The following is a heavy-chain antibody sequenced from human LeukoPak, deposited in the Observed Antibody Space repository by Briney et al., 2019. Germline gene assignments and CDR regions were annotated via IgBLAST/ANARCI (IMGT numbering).Heavy chain of an antibody. CDR3: AKVNYDYVWGSYGYNWFDP. CDR2: ISSSGGST. Sequence: GGSPRLSCAASGFTFSSYAMSWVRQAPGKGLEWVSAISSSGGSTYYADSVKGRFTISRDNSKNTLYLQMNSLRAEDTAVYYCAKVNYDYVWGSYGYNWFDPWGQGTLVTVSS. CDR1: GFTFSSYA. J-gene: IGHJ5*02. V-gene: IGHV3-23*01. D-gene: IGHD3-16*01.